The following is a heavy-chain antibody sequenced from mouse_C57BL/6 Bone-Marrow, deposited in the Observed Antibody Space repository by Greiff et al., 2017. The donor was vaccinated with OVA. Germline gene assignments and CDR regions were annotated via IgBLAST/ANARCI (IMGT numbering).Heavy chain of an antibody. D-gene: IGHD1-1*01. CDR1: GFNIKNTY. Sequence: EVQLQQSVAELVRPGASVKLSCTASGFNIKNTYMHWVKQRPEQGLEWIGRIDPANGNTKYAPKFQGKATITADTSSNTAYRQLSSLTSEDTAIYYCATYYYGSSYWFAYWGQGTLVTVSA. J-gene: IGHJ3*01. CDR2: IDPANGNT. CDR3: ATYYYGSSYWFAY. V-gene: IGHV14-3*01.